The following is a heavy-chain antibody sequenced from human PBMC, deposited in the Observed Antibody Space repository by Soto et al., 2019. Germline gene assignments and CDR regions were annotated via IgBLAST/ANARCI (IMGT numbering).Heavy chain of an antibody. D-gene: IGHD3-22*01. CDR1: GFTFSSYA. CDR2: INGSGGST. V-gene: IGHV3-23*01. J-gene: IGHJ4*02. Sequence: PGGSLRLSCAASGFTFSSYAMSWVRQAPGKGLEWVSAINGSGGSTYYADSVKGRFTISRDNSKNTLYLQMNSLRAEDTAVYYCAKVRAPYYYDSSGYYYFDYWGQGTLVTVSS. CDR3: AKVRAPYYYDSSGYYYFDY.